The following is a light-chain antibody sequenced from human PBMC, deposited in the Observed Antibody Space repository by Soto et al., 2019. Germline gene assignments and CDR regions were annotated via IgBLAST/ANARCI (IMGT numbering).Light chain of an antibody. CDR2: HAS. J-gene: IGKJ5*01. CDR3: QQYYGLPPLT. V-gene: IGKV1-33*01. CDR1: QNITNN. Sequence: DIQMTQSPSSPSASIGDRVTITWQASQNITNNLSWYQQKPGKAPNLLIYHASKLAKGVTSRFSGSGSGTDFSFIITSLQREDLATYYCQQYYGLPPLTFGQGTRLEI.